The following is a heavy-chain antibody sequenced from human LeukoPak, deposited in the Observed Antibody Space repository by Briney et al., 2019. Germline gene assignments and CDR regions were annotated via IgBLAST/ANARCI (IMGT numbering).Heavy chain of an antibody. CDR3: ARGPSGYHNT. J-gene: IGHJ4*02. Sequence: TGGSLRLSCAASGFTFSSYEMNWVRQAPGKGLEWVSYISSSGSTIYYADSVKGRFTISRDNSKNTLYLQMSSLRAEDTAVYYCARGPSGYHNTGGQGTLVTVSS. CDR1: GFTFSSYE. CDR2: ISSSGSTI. V-gene: IGHV3-48*03. D-gene: IGHD5-12*01.